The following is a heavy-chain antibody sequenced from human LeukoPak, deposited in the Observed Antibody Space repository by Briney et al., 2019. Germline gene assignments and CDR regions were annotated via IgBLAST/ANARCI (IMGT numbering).Heavy chain of an antibody. V-gene: IGHV3-66*01. CDR2: IYSGGSP. CDR1: GFTASSNY. CDR3: ARRHYYDSSGYFLWAFDI. J-gene: IGHJ3*02. Sequence: GGSLRLSCAASGFTASSNYMSWVRQAPGKGLEWVSVIYSGGSPYYADSAKGRLTISRDNSKNTVYLQMNSLRAEDTAVYYCARRHYYDSSGYFLWAFDIWGQGTMVTVSS. D-gene: IGHD3-22*01.